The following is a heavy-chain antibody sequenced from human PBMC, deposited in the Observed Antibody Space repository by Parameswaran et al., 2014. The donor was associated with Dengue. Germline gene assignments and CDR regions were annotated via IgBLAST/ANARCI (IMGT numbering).Heavy chain of an antibody. CDR2: IYWGDDK. CDR3: ARRLPLPRPVSSSWHESNWFDP. J-gene: IGHJ5*02. Sequence: PGKALEWLALIYWGDDKRYSPSLKSRLTITKDTSKNQVVLTMTNMDPVDTATYYCARRLPLPRPVSSSWHESNWFDPWGQGTLVTVSS. V-gene: IGHV2-5*02. D-gene: IGHD6-13*01.